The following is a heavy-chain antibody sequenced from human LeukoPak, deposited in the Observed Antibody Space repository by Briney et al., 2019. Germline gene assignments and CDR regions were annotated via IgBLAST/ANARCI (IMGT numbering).Heavy chain of an antibody. CDR2: INWNGGST. Sequence: PGGSLRLSCAASGFTFDDYGMSWVRQAPGKGLEWVSGINWNGGSTGYADSVKGRFTISRDNSKNTLYLQMNSLRAEDTAVYYCAKDRGGSSLRAAMDVWGKGTTVTISS. V-gene: IGHV3-20*04. CDR3: AKDRGGSSLRAAMDV. D-gene: IGHD2-15*01. CDR1: GFTFDDYG. J-gene: IGHJ6*04.